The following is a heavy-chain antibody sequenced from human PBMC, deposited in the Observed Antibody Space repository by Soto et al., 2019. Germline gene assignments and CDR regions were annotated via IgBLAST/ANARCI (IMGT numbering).Heavy chain of an antibody. J-gene: IGHJ5*02. CDR2: FDPEDGET. CDR3: ASIAVAGTGAYNWFDP. D-gene: IGHD6-19*01. V-gene: IGHV1-24*01. CDR1: GYTLTELS. Sequence: GASVKVSCKVSGYTLTELSMHWVRQAPGKGLEWMGGFDPEDGETIYAQKFQGRVTMTEDTSTDTAYMELSSLRSEDTAVYYCASIAVAGTGAYNWFDPWGQGTLVTVSS.